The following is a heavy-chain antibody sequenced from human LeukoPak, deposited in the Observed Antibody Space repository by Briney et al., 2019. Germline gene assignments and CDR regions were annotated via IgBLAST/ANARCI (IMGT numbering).Heavy chain of an antibody. CDR2: INHSGST. J-gene: IGHJ4*02. V-gene: IGHV4-34*01. D-gene: IGHD2-2*01. CDR1: GGSLSGYY. CDR3: ARGRGYCSSTSCYQRLMYFDY. Sequence: SETLSLTCAVYGGSLSGYYWSWIRQPPGKGLEWIGEINHSGSTNYNPSLKSRVTISVDTSKNQFSLKLSSVTAADTAVYYCARGRGYCSSTSCYQRLMYFDYWGQGTLVTVSS.